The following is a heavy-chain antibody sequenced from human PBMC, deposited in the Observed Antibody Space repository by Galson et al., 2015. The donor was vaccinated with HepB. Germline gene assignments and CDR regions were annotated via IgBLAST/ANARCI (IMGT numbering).Heavy chain of an antibody. D-gene: IGHD3-3*01. Sequence: SVKVSCKASGGTFSSYAISWVRQAPGQGLEWMGGIIPIFGTANYAQKFQGRVTITADESASTAYMELSSLRSEDTAVYYCASLTTAARINYDFWSGRPRPFDYWGQGTLVTVSS. J-gene: IGHJ4*02. CDR1: GGTFSSYA. CDR3: ASLTTAARINYDFWSGRPRPFDY. V-gene: IGHV1-69*13. CDR2: IIPIFGTA.